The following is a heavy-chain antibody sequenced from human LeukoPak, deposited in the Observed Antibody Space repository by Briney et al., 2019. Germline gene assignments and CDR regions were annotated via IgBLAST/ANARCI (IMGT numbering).Heavy chain of an antibody. D-gene: IGHD6-13*01. CDR1: GFTFSSYA. Sequence: GGSLRLSCAASGFTFSSYAMHWVRQAPGKGLEWVSGISWNSGSIGYADSVKGRFTISRDNAKNSLYLQMNSLRAEDTALYYCAKGYSSSWSSRTDYYYYMDVWGKGTTVTISS. J-gene: IGHJ6*03. CDR2: ISWNSGSI. V-gene: IGHV3-9*01. CDR3: AKGYSSSWSSRTDYYYYMDV.